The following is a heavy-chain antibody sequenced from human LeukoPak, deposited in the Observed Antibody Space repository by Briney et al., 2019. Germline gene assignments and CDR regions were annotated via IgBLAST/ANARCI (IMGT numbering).Heavy chain of an antibody. CDR3: AAQPCINGICYLDY. CDR2: ISYHARDQ. V-gene: IGHV3-30*04. D-gene: IGHD2-8*01. J-gene: IGHJ4*02. CDR1: GFTFSDHA. Sequence: PGGSLRLSCTASGFTFSDHAMHWVRQAPGKGLEWVTVISYHARDQFYADSVKGRFTVSRDNSRSILYLQMNSLRVEDSAVYYCAAQPCINGICYLDYWGQGALVTVSS.